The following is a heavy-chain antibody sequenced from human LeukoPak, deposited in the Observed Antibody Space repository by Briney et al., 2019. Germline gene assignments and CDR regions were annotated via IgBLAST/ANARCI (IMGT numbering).Heavy chain of an antibody. V-gene: IGHV3-66*01. J-gene: IGHJ3*02. CDR2: IYAGSST. CDR1: GLTVSSNF. Sequence: GGSLRLSCAASGLTVSSNFMSWVRQAPGKGLEWVAVIYAGSSTFYTDSVNGRFTISRDNSRNTLFLQMNGLRAEYTSVYYCARVGFGGTYSEAFDIWGQGTMVTVSS. CDR3: ARVGFGGTYSEAFDI. D-gene: IGHD1-26*01.